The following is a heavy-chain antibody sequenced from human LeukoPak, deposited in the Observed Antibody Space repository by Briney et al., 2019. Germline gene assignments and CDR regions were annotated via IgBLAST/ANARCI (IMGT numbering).Heavy chain of an antibody. CDR3: ARRFDY. CDR2: ITGSSSTI. J-gene: IGHJ4*02. Sequence: GGSLRHSSAASGFTFCNYVMRWGRQAPGKGLEWVSYITGSSSTIYYADSVKGRFTISRDNAENSLYLQMNSLRAEDTAVYYCARRFDYWGQGTLVTVSS. CDR1: GFTFCNYV. V-gene: IGHV3-48*01.